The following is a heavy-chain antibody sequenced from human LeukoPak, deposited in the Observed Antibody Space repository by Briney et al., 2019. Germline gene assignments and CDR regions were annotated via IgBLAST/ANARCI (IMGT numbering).Heavy chain of an antibody. Sequence: PGGSLRLSCAASGFTFSSYSMNWVRQAPGKGLEWVSSISSSSYIYYADSVKGRFTISRDNAKNSLYLQMNSLRAEDTAVYYCARDYYDSSGYYYAGYWGQGTLVTVSS. CDR3: ARDYYDSSGYYYAGY. CDR1: GFTFSSYS. V-gene: IGHV3-21*01. CDR2: ISSSSYI. D-gene: IGHD3-22*01. J-gene: IGHJ4*02.